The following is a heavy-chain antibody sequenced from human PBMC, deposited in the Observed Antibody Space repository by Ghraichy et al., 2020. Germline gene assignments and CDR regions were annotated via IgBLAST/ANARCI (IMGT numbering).Heavy chain of an antibody. CDR3: ARGRGLGY. CDR2: IYYSGST. Sequence: SETLSLTCTVSGGSINSYYWSWIRQPPGKGLEWIGYIYYSGSTNYNPSLTSRVTISVDTSKTQFSLKLSSATAADTAVYYCARGRGLGYWGQGTLVTVSS. CDR1: GGSINSYY. V-gene: IGHV4-59*01. J-gene: IGHJ4*02.